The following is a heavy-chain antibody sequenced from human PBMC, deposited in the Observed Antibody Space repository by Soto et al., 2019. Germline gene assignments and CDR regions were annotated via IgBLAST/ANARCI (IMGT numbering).Heavy chain of an antibody. Sequence: PGGSLRLSCAASGFTFSSYAMHWVRQAPGKGLEWVAVISYDGSNKYYADSVKGRFTISRDNSKNTLYLQMNSLRAEDTAVYYCARDQYYDFWSGYPNWFDPWGQGTLVTVSS. J-gene: IGHJ5*02. V-gene: IGHV3-30-3*01. CDR1: GFTFSSYA. D-gene: IGHD3-3*01. CDR3: ARDQYYDFWSGYPNWFDP. CDR2: ISYDGSNK.